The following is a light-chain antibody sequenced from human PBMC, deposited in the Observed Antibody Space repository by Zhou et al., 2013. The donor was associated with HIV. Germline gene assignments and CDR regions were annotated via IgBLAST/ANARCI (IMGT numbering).Light chain of an antibody. CDR1: QSISSSY. CDR2: GAS. V-gene: IGKV3-20*01. CDR3: QQYGSSPLLT. J-gene: IGKJ3*01. Sequence: EIVLTQSPATLSLSPGDRATLSCRASQSISSSYLDWYQQKPGQAPRLLIYGASSRATGIPDRFSGSGSGTDFTLTISRLEPEDFAVYYCQQYGSSPLLTFGPGTKVDIK.